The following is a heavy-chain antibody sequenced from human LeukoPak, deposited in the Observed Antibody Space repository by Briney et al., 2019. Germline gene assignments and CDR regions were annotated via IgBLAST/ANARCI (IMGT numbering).Heavy chain of an antibody. CDR1: GFTVSSNY. Sequence: GGSLRLSCAASGFTVSSNYMSWVRQAPGKGLEWVSVIYSGGTTYYADSVKGRFTISRDNAKNTLYLQMNSLRAEDTAVLYCARHSSGSLDYWGQGTLVTVSS. CDR2: IYSGGTT. CDR3: ARHSSGSLDY. V-gene: IGHV3-53*01. J-gene: IGHJ4*02. D-gene: IGHD6-19*01.